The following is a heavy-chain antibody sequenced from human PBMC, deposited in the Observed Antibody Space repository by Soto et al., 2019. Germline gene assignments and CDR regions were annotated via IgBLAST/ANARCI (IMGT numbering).Heavy chain of an antibody. J-gene: IGHJ6*02. CDR3: ARDFNYYTMDV. CDR1: GYTFTGDY. Sequence: ASVKVSCKASGYTFTGDYMHWVRQAPGQGLEWLGRINPNSGVTNYAQNFEGRVTMTRDTSTSTAYMEMSRLRFDDTAVYYCARDFNYYTMDVWGQGTTVTVSS. V-gene: IGHV1-2*02. CDR2: INPNSGVT.